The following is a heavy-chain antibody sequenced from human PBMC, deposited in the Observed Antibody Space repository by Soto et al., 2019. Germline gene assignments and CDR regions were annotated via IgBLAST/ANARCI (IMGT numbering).Heavy chain of an antibody. CDR2: IYPGDSDT. CDR3: ARRKFHSSSWYVPVGYFDY. Sequence: GESLKISCKGSGYSFTSYWIGWVRQMPGKGLEWMGIIYPGDSDTRYSPSFQGQVTISADKSISTAYLQWSSLKASDTAMYYCARRKFHSSSWYVPVGYFDYWGQGTLVTVSS. J-gene: IGHJ4*02. CDR1: GYSFTSYW. D-gene: IGHD6-13*01. V-gene: IGHV5-51*01.